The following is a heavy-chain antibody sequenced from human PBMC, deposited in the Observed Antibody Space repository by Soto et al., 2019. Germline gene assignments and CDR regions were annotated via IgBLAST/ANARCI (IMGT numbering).Heavy chain of an antibody. V-gene: IGHV3-21*01. CDR3: ARVCSGGSCRAFDI. D-gene: IGHD2-15*01. J-gene: IGHJ3*02. Sequence: EVQLVESGGGLVKPGGSLRLSCAASGFTFSSYSMNWVRQAPGKGLEWVSSMSSSSSFIYYAESVKGRFTITRDNAKNTPDLQMNSRRAEDTAVYYCARVCSGGSCRAFDIWGQGTMVTVSS. CDR2: MSSSSSFI. CDR1: GFTFSSYS.